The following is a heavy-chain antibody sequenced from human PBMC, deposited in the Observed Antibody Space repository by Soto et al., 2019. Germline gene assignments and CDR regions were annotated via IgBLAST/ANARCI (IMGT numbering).Heavy chain of an antibody. J-gene: IGHJ4*02. CDR2: MNPNSGNT. D-gene: IGHD4-17*01. CDR3: ARTLYGDNVDY. Sequence: GGPMEGSCQASWYTLTRYYIKWGGQATGQGLEWMGWMNPNSGNTGYAQKFQGGVTMTRNTSISTAYMELSSLRSEDTAVYYCARTLYGDNVDYWGQGTLVTVSS. CDR1: WYTLTRYY. V-gene: IGHV1-8*01.